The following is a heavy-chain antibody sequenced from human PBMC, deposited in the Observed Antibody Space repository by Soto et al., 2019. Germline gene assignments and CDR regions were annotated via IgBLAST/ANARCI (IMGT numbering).Heavy chain of an antibody. J-gene: IGHJ6*02. V-gene: IGHV1-69*06. CDR2: NIPIFAPA. D-gene: IGHD2-2*01. Sequence: SVKVSCKTSGDTFSSYGISWVRQAPGQGLEWMGGNIPIFAPATYAQRFQDRVTITADTSTNTAHLELRTLRPADTAVYYCVRDDCSSTSCLYGMDVWGQGTTVTVS. CDR3: VRDDCSSTSCLYGMDV. CDR1: GDTFSSYG.